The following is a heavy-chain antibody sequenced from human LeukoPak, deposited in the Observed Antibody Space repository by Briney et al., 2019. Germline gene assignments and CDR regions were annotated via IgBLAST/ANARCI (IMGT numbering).Heavy chain of an antibody. Sequence: GGSLRLSCAASGFTFSSYAMSWVRQAPGKGLEWVSAISGSGGSTYYADSVKGRFTISRDNSKNTLYLQMYSLRAEDTAVYYCAKDSAVVVAATLDDWGQGTLVTVSS. V-gene: IGHV3-23*01. CDR1: GFTFSSYA. D-gene: IGHD2-15*01. J-gene: IGHJ4*02. CDR2: ISGSGGST. CDR3: AKDSAVVVAATLDD.